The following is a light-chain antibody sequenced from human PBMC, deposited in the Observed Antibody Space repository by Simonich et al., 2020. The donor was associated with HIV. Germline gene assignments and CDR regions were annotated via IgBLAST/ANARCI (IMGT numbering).Light chain of an antibody. Sequence: QSDLTQPASVSGSPGQSITISCTGTSDDAGNYNYVSWYQQHPGKAPKLMIYDVTKRPSGVSNRFSGLKSGNTASLTISGLQVEDEADYYCSSYTTSGTYVFGAGTTVTVL. CDR1: SDDAGNYNY. J-gene: IGLJ1*01. CDR2: DVT. CDR3: SSYTTSGTYV. V-gene: IGLV2-14*01.